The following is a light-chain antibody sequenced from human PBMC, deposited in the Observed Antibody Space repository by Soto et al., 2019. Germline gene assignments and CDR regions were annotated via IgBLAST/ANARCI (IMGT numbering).Light chain of an antibody. CDR3: CSYAGTYTRV. V-gene: IGLV2-11*01. CDR1: SSDVANYNY. J-gene: IGLJ1*01. Sequence: VLDQPRSVYGSARPSVTISCSRTSSDVANYNYVSWYQQHPGKAPKLMIYDVNKRPSGVPYRFSGSKSGNTASLTISGLQAEDEADYYCCSYAGTYTRVFGTGTKV. CDR2: DVN.